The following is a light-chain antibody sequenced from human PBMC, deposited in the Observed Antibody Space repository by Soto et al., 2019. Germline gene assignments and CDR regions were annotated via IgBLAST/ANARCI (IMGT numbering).Light chain of an antibody. Sequence: DIQMTQFPSSLSASVGDRVTITCRASQSISSYLNWYQHKPGKAPKPLIYDASTLKTGVPSRFSGSGSGSEFNFTTTCLQPDDFATYFCQQYNTYATFGQGTRLEIK. CDR2: DAS. V-gene: IGKV1-5*01. CDR3: QQYNTYAT. J-gene: IGKJ5*01. CDR1: QSISSY.